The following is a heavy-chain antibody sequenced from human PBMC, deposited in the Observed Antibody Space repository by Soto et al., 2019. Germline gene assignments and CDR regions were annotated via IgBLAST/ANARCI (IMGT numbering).Heavy chain of an antibody. J-gene: IGHJ4*02. CDR1: GGSISSGTYY. CDR2: IYYSGGT. D-gene: IGHD1-26*01. CDR3: ASIMGAIHFDY. V-gene: IGHV4-39*01. Sequence: QLQLQESGPGPVKPSETLSLTCTVSGGSISSGTYYWGWIRQPPGKGLEWIGHIYYSGGTYYNPSLKSRVTISVDTSKNQFSLKLSSVTAADTAVYYCASIMGAIHFDYWGQGTLVTVSS.